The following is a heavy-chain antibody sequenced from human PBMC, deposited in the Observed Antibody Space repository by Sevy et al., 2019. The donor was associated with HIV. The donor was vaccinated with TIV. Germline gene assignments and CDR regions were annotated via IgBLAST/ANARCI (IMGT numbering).Heavy chain of an antibody. CDR3: EIDRSWFFDL. V-gene: IGHV3-7*01. CDR1: GFTFSSYW. CDR2: IKEDGSEK. J-gene: IGHJ2*01. Sequence: GGSLRLSCAASGFTFSSYWMSWVRQAPGKGLEWVANIKEDGSEKYYVDSVKGRFTISRDNTKHSLYLRMNSLRAEDTAVYYCEIDRSWFFDLWGRGTLVSVSS.